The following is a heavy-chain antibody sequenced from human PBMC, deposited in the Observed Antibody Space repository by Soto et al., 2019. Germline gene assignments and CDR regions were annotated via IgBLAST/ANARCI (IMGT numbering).Heavy chain of an antibody. CDR3: AKFTYSGYDRNENYFDY. J-gene: IGHJ4*02. Sequence: HPGGSLRLSCAASGFTFSSYAMSWVRQAPGKGLEWVSAISGSGGSTYYADSVKGRFTISRDNSKNTLYLQMNSLRAEDTAVYYCAKFTYSGYDRNENYFDYWGQGTLVTVSS. CDR1: GFTFSSYA. V-gene: IGHV3-23*01. D-gene: IGHD5-12*01. CDR2: ISGSGGST.